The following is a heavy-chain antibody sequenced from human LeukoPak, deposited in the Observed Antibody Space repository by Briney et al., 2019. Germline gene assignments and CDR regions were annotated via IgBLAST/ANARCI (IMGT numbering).Heavy chain of an antibody. D-gene: IGHD1-26*01. Sequence: SETLSLTCAVYGGSFSGYYWSWIRQPPGEGLEWIGEINHSGSTNYNPSLKSRVTISVDTSKNQFSLKLSSVTAADTAVYYCAREVLGWELLYFDYWGQGTLVTVSS. CDR3: AREVLGWELLYFDY. J-gene: IGHJ4*02. CDR1: GGSFSGYY. V-gene: IGHV4-34*01. CDR2: INHSGST.